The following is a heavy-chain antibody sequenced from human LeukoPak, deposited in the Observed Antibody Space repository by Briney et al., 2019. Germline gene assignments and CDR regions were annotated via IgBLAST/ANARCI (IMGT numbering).Heavy chain of an antibody. CDR2: INPSGGST. Sequence: GASVKVSCKASGYTFTSYYIHWVRQAPGQGLEWMGMINPSGGSTSYAQKFQGRVTMTTDTSMSTAYMELSRLTSDDTAVYYCARAGGRSWFDPWGQGTLVTVSS. CDR1: GYTFTSYY. CDR3: ARAGGRSWFDP. J-gene: IGHJ5*02. V-gene: IGHV1-46*01.